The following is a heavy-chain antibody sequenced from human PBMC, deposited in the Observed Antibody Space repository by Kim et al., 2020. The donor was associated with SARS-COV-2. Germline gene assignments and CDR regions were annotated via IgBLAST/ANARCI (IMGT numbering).Heavy chain of an antibody. J-gene: IGHJ4*01. CDR3: ARGRGYYYDSSGYSDY. CDR1: GFTFSSYA. D-gene: IGHD3-22*01. V-gene: IGHV3-30*04. Sequence: GGSLRLSCAASGFTFSSYAMHWVRQAPGEGLEWVAVISYDGSNKYYADSVKGRFTISRDNSKNTLYLQMNSLRAEDTAVYYCARGRGYYYDSSGYSDYWG. CDR2: ISYDGSNK.